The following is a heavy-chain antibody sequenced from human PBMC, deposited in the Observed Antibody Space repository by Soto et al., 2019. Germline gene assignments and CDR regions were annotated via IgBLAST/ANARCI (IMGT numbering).Heavy chain of an antibody. D-gene: IGHD6-13*01. V-gene: IGHV3-53*01. Sequence: PGGSLRLSCAASGFTVSSSYMSWVRQAPGKGLEWVATLYSAGATYYADSVKGRFTISRDNSQNTLYLQMNSLKVEDTAVYYCARRAAAGLEYYYYYGMDVWGQGTTVTVSS. CDR3: ARRAAAGLEYYYYYGMDV. J-gene: IGHJ6*02. CDR2: LYSAGAT. CDR1: GFTVSSSY.